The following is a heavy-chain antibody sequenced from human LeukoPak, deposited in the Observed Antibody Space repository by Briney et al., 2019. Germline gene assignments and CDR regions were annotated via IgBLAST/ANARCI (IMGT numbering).Heavy chain of an antibody. J-gene: IGHJ5*02. D-gene: IGHD3-10*01. CDR2: ISGSGGST. Sequence: PGGSLRLSGAASGFTFSSYAMSWVRQAPGKGLEWVSAISGSGGSTYYADSVKGRFTISRDNSKNTLYLQMNSLRAEDTAVYYCAKVRVGSGWFDPWGQGTLVTVSS. CDR1: GFTFSSYA. CDR3: AKVRVGSGWFDP. V-gene: IGHV3-23*01.